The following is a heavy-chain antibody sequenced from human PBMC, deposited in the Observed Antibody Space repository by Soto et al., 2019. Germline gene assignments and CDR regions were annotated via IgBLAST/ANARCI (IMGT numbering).Heavy chain of an antibody. CDR2: ISYDGSNK. CDR1: GFTFSSYA. D-gene: IGHD3-10*01. J-gene: IGHJ6*02. V-gene: IGHV3-30-3*01. Sequence: ESGGGVVQPGRSLRLSCAASGFTFSSYAMHWVRQAPGKGLEWVAVISYDGSNKYYADSVKGRFTISRDNSKNTLYLQMNSLRAEDTAVYYCARAGGGMDVWGQGTTVTVSS. CDR3: ARAGGGMDV.